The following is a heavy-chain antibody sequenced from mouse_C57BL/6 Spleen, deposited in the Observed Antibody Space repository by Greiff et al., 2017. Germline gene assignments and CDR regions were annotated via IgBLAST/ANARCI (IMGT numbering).Heavy chain of an antibody. Sequence: VKLQQPGAELVKPGASVKMSCKASGYTFTSYWITWVKQRPGQGLEWIGDIYPGSGSTNYNEKFKSKATLTVDTSSSTAYMQLSSLTSEDSAVYYCARRGTNWDVDYWGQGTTLTVSS. V-gene: IGHV1-55*01. D-gene: IGHD4-1*01. CDR3: ARRGTNWDVDY. CDR1: GYTFTSYW. CDR2: IYPGSGST. J-gene: IGHJ2*01.